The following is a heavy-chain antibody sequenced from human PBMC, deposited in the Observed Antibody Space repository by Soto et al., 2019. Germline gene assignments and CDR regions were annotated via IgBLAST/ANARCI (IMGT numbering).Heavy chain of an antibody. D-gene: IGHD3-22*01. J-gene: IGHJ4*02. CDR1: GGSISSGGYY. V-gene: IGHV4-31*03. CDR2: IYYSGST. CDR3: ARPIEDSSGYYYFDS. Sequence: ILSLPFTAPGGSISSGGYYGSWIRQHPGKGLEWIGYIYYSGSTYYNPSLKSRVTISVDTSKNQFSLKLSSVTAADTAVYYCARPIEDSSGYYYFDSWGQGTLVTV.